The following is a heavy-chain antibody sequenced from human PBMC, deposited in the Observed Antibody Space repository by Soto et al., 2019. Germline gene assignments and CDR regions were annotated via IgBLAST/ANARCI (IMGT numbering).Heavy chain of an antibody. CDR2: IYYSGST. D-gene: IGHD6-6*01. V-gene: IGHV4-59*08. CDR3: ARTIAARPYYYYYMDV. J-gene: IGHJ6*03. CDR1: GGSISSYY. Sequence: PSETLSLTCTVSGGSISSYYWSWIRQPPGKGLEWIGYIYYSGSTNYNPSLKSRVTISVDTSKNQFSLKLSSVTAADTAVYYCARTIAARPYYYYYMDVWGKGTTVTAP.